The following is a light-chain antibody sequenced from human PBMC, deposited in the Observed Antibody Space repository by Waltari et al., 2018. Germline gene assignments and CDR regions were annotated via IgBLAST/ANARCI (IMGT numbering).Light chain of an antibody. Sequence: QSALTQPASVSGSPGQSITISCAGTSSDVGRYDYVSWYQLRPGKAPKLIIYNVSNRPSGVSDRFSGSKSGNTASLTISGLQAEDEAAYYCLSCTSRSTGLFGGGTSLTVL. CDR1: SSDVGRYDY. V-gene: IGLV2-14*03. CDR3: LSCTSRSTGL. CDR2: NVS. J-gene: IGLJ3*02.